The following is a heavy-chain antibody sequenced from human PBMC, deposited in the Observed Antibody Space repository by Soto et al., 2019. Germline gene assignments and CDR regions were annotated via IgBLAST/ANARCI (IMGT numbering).Heavy chain of an antibody. V-gene: IGHV4-59*08. J-gene: IGHJ1*01. CDR1: GGSISSYY. Sequence: SETLSLTCTVSGGSISSYYWSWIRQPPGKGLEWIGYIYYSGSTNYNPSLKSRVTISVDTSKNQFSLKLSSVTAADTAVYYCARHLIGYCSGGSCPAHYFQHWGQGTLVTVSS. CDR3: ARHLIGYCSGGSCPAHYFQH. CDR2: IYYSGST. D-gene: IGHD2-15*01.